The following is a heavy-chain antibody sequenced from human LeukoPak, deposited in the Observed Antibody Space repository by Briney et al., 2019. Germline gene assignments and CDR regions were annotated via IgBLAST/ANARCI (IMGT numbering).Heavy chain of an antibody. Sequence: SVEVSCKASGGTFSSYAISWVRQAPGQGLEWMGGIIPIFGTANYAQKFQGRVTITADESTSTAYMELSSLRSEDTAVYYCARYDSSGYYYGMDVWGQGTTVTVSS. CDR2: IIPIFGTA. D-gene: IGHD3-22*01. J-gene: IGHJ6*02. V-gene: IGHV1-69*01. CDR3: ARYDSSGYYYGMDV. CDR1: GGTFSSYA.